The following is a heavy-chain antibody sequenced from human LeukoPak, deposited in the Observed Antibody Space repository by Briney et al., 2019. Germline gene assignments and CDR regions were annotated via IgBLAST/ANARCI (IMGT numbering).Heavy chain of an antibody. D-gene: IGHD2-2*01. J-gene: IGHJ4*02. Sequence: PGGSLRLSCAASGFTFSSYGMHWVRQAPGKGLEWVAVISYDGSNKYYADSVKGRFTNSRDNSKNTLYLQMNSLRAEDTAVYYCAKLPCSSTICSPGYWGQGTLVTVSS. V-gene: IGHV3-30*18. CDR3: AKLPCSSTICSPGY. CDR2: ISYDGSNK. CDR1: GFTFSSYG.